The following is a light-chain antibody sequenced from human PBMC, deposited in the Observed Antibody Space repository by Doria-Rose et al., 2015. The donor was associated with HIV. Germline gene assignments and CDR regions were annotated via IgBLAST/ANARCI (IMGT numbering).Light chain of an antibody. CDR3: GTWDSNPSAGV. V-gene: IGLV1-51*01. CDR2: DNN. Sequence: APGQKVTISCSGSSSNVGNNDVSWYQQFPGTAPKLLIYDNNKRPSGIPDRVSGSKSGTSATLGITGLQTGDEADYYCGTWDSNPSAGVFGGGTKLTVL. CDR1: SSNVGNND. J-gene: IGLJ3*02.